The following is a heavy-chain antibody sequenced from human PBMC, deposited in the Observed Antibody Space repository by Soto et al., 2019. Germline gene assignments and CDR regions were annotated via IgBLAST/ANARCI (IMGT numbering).Heavy chain of an antibody. Sequence: LGLSCAASGFTFSSYGMHWVRQAPGKGLEWVAVIWYDGSNKYYADSVKGRFTISRDNSKDTLYLQMNSLRAEDTAVYYCARDLSSGWYGYFDYWGQGTLVTVSS. V-gene: IGHV3-33*01. D-gene: IGHD6-19*01. CDR1: GFTFSSYG. CDR3: ARDLSSGWYGYFDY. J-gene: IGHJ4*02. CDR2: IWYDGSNK.